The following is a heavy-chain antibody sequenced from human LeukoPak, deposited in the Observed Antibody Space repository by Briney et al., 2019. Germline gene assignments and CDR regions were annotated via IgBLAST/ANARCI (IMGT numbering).Heavy chain of an antibody. CDR3: TRRAYDISTGSHNHDY. D-gene: IGHD3-9*01. Sequence: GGSLRLSCTASGFTFGDYALSWVRQAPGKGLEWVGFIRSKAYGGTTEYAASVKGGFTISRDDSKSITYLQMNSLKTEDTAVYYCTRRAYDISTGSHNHDYWGQGTLVTVSS. V-gene: IGHV3-49*04. CDR2: IRSKAYGGTT. J-gene: IGHJ4*02. CDR1: GFTFGDYA.